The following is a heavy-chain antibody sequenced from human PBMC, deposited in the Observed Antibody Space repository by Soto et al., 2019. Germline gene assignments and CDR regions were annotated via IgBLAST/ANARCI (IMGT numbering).Heavy chain of an antibody. V-gene: IGHV1-69*01. CDR2: VSPPFRTS. D-gene: IGHD3-10*01. Sequence: QVQLVQSGAEVKKPGSSVKVSCKTSGVSFNNNGIGWVRQAPGHGLEWMGGVSPPFRTSNYARKFQGRIWSTAAVSTGKVNMELSSLTSEDTAQYYCARVLYYGSGSYSPFGMDVWGQGTTVTVSS. J-gene: IGHJ6*02. CDR1: GVSFNNNG. CDR3: ARVLYYGSGSYSPFGMDV.